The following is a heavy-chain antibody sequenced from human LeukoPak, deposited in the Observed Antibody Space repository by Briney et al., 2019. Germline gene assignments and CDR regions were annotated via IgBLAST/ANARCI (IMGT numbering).Heavy chain of an antibody. CDR1: GDSISSFY. J-gene: IGHJ3*02. CDR2: IYTSGST. V-gene: IGHV4-4*07. D-gene: IGHD3-22*01. CDR3: AREYFYDSSGYGAFDI. Sequence: SETLSPTCSVSGDSISSFYWSWIRQPAGKGLEWIGRIYTSGSTNYNPSLKSRVTMSVDTSKNQFSLKLSSVTAADTAVYYCAREYFYDSSGYGAFDIWGQGTMVTVSS.